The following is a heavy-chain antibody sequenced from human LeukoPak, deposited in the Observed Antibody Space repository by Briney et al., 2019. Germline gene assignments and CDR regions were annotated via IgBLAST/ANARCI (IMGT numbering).Heavy chain of an antibody. J-gene: IGHJ4*02. CDR3: AKARGSSGWLPYFDY. Sequence: GGSLRLSCTASGFTFSSYAMSWVRQAPGKGLEWVSRFNDGGGNTYYADSVRGRFTISRDNSRNTLYLQMNSLRAEDTAIYYCAKARGSSGWLPYFDYWGQGALVTVSS. D-gene: IGHD6-19*01. V-gene: IGHV3-23*01. CDR2: FNDGGGNT. CDR1: GFTFSSYA.